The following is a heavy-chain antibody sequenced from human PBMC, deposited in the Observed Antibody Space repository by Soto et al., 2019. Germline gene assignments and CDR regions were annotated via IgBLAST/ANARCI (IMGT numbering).Heavy chain of an antibody. V-gene: IGHV1-46*01. CDR3: VTLGYCTNGVCADAFDI. CDR1: GYTFTSYY. Sequence: ASVTVSCKASGYTFTSYYMHWVRQAPGQGLEWMGIINPSGGSTSYAQKFQGRVTMTRDTSTSTVYMELSSLRSEDTAVYYCVTLGYCTNGVCADAFDIWGQGTMVTVSS. CDR2: INPSGGST. J-gene: IGHJ3*02. D-gene: IGHD2-8*01.